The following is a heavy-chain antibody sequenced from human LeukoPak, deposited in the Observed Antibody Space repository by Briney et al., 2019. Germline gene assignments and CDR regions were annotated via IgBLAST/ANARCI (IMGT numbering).Heavy chain of an antibody. V-gene: IGHV1-2*02. CDR1: GHIFTAYY. D-gene: IGHD3-22*01. Sequence: VASVKVSCKAFGHIFTAYYMFWARQAPGQGLEWMGWINPNTGGTNYAPKFQGRVTMTRDTSISTGYMELSGLTSDDTAVYFCATYYSDTSARDWGQGTLITVSS. CDR2: INPNTGGT. J-gene: IGHJ4*02. CDR3: ATYYSDTSARD.